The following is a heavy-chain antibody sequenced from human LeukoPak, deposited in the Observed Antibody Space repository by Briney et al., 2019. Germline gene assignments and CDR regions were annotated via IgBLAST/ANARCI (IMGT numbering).Heavy chain of an antibody. CDR2: IYDSGTT. J-gene: IGHJ4*02. D-gene: IGHD1-14*01. CDR1: GGSISDGGYY. V-gene: IGHV4-31*03. Sequence: SETLSLTCTVSGGSISDGGYYWSGIRQHPGKGVEWIGYIYDSGTTYYSPALQSRVTISVDTSDNKFSLKLRSLTAADTAVYYCARGGDRRGFDYWGQGTLVTVSS. CDR3: ARGGDRRGFDY.